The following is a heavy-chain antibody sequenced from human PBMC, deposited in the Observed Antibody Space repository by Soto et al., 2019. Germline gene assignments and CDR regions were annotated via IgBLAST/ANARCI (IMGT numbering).Heavy chain of an antibody. J-gene: IGHJ4*02. Sequence: LRLSCAASGFTFSDYYMSWIRQLPGKGLEWIGYIYYSGSTYYNPSLKSRFTISLDTSKNQFSLKLSSVTAADTAVYYCARATSFSGHHGYWGQGTLVTVSS. CDR1: GFTFSDYY. CDR3: ARATSFSGHHGY. CDR2: IYYSGST. D-gene: IGHD2-8*02. V-gene: IGHV4-31*02.